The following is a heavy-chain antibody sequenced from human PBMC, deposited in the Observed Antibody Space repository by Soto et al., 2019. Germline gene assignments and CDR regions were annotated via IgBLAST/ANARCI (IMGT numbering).Heavy chain of an antibody. Sequence: QVQLVQSGAEVKKPEASVKVSCKASGYTFTSYGISWVRQAPGQGLEWMGWISAYNGNTNYAQKLQGRVTMTTDTSTSTAYMELRSLRSDDTAVYYCARVFYYDSSSPYYYYYGMDVWGQGTTVTVSS. CDR3: ARVFYYDSSSPYYYYYGMDV. CDR2: ISAYNGNT. D-gene: IGHD3-22*01. V-gene: IGHV1-18*01. CDR1: GYTFTSYG. J-gene: IGHJ6*02.